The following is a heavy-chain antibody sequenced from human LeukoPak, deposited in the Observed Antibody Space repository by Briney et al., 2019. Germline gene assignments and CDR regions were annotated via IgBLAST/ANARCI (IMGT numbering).Heavy chain of an antibody. Sequence: GGSLRLSCAASGFTFSHDRMNWGRQAPGKGLEWVSHISSDSTIYYADSVKGRFTISRDNAKNSVYLQMNSLKVEDTAVYYCARRGYAPMVGDFWGQGTLVTVSS. J-gene: IGHJ4*02. CDR1: GFTFSHDR. CDR3: ARRGYAPMVGDF. D-gene: IGHD2-21*01. V-gene: IGHV3-48*01. CDR2: ISSDSTI.